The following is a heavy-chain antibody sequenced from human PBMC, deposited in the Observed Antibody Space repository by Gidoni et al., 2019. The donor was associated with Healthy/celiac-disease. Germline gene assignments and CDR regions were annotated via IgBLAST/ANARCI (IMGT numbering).Heavy chain of an antibody. J-gene: IGHJ4*02. D-gene: IGHD6-13*01. CDR1: GFTFSSYE. CDR3: ASYSSSWPYYFDY. CDR2: ISSSGSTI. Sequence: VQLVESGGGLVQPGGSLRLSCAASGFTFSSYEMNWVRQAPGKGLEWVSYISSSGSTIYYADSVKGRFTISRDNAKNSLYLQMNSLRAEDTAVYYCASYSSSWPYYFDYWGQGTLVTVSS. V-gene: IGHV3-48*03.